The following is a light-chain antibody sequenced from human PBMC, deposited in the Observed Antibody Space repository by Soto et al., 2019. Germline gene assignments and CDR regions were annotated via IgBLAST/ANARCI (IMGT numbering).Light chain of an antibody. CDR2: ATS. J-gene: IGKJ1*01. CDR3: QQTYTTPRT. CDR1: QTASNY. Sequence: DTQMTQSPSYLSASVGDRISITCRASQTASNYVNWYQQKPGKAPTLLISATSTLQSGVPSRFRGSGSGTDCTLTITSLQPEDFATYYCQQTYTTPRTFGQGTKVAIK. V-gene: IGKV1-39*01.